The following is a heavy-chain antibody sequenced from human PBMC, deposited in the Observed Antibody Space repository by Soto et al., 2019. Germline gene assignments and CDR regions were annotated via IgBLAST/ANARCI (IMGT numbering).Heavy chain of an antibody. CDR1: GFTFSSYG. D-gene: IGHD3-10*01. CDR2: ISYDGSNK. J-gene: IGHJ5*02. V-gene: IGHV3-30*03. Sequence: QVPLVESGGGVVQPGRSLRLSCAASGFTFSSYGMHWVRQAPGKGLEWVAVISYDGSNKYYADSVKGRFTISRDNSKNTLYLQMNSLRAEDTAVYYCATHDVGFGEPEGFDPWGQGTLVTVSS. CDR3: ATHDVGFGEPEGFDP.